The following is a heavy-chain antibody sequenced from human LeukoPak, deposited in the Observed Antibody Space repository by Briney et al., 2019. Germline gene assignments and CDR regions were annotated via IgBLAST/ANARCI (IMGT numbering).Heavy chain of an antibody. CDR2: INPNSGGT. J-gene: IGHJ4*02. V-gene: IGHV1-2*02. CDR1: GYTFTGYY. D-gene: IGHD6-13*01. CDR3: ARDLAPTYSSSELDY. Sequence: ASVKVSCKASGYTFTGYYMLWVRQAPGQGLEWMGWINPNSGGTNYAQKFQGRVTMTRDTSISTAYMELSRLRSDDTAVYYCARDLAPTYSSSELDYWGQGTLVTVSS.